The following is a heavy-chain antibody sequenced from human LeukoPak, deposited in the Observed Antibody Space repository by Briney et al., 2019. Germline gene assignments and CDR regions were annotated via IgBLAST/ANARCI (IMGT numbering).Heavy chain of an antibody. Sequence: PSETLSLTCTVSGGSISSYYWSWLRQPPGKGLEWIGYIYYSGSTNYNPSLKSRVTVSVDTSRNQFSLKLSSVTAADTAVYYCARATADGISLTFDYWGQGTLLTVSS. CDR2: IYYSGST. J-gene: IGHJ4*02. D-gene: IGHD6-13*01. CDR1: GGSISSYY. V-gene: IGHV4-59*01. CDR3: ARATADGISLTFDY.